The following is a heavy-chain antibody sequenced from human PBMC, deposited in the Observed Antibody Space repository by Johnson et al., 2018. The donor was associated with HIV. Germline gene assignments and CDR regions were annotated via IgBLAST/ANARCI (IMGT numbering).Heavy chain of an antibody. Sequence: DVQVVESGGGLVQPGRSLRLSCAASGFTFDDYAMHWVRQAPGKGLEWVSGISWNSGSIGYADSVKGRFTISRDNAKNSLYLEMNSLRMEDTALYYCARPRTRVLTPRFDAFDMWGQGTVVTVSS. J-gene: IGHJ3*02. CDR2: ISWNSGSI. CDR1: GFTFDDYA. V-gene: IGHV3-9*01. D-gene: IGHD4/OR15-4a*01. CDR3: ARPRTRVLTPRFDAFDM.